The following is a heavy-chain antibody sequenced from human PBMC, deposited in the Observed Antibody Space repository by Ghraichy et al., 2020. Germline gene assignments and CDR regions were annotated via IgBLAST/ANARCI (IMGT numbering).Heavy chain of an antibody. J-gene: IGHJ3*02. CDR1: GFTFSDYY. D-gene: IGHD3-3*01. Sequence: GESLNISCAASGFTFSDYYMSWIRQAPGKGLEWVSYISSSGSTIYYADSVKGRFTISRDNAKNSLYLQMNSLRAEDTAVYYCARGGGGTYYDFWSGYYTTKSDAFDIWGQGTMVTVSS. CDR2: ISSSGSTI. CDR3: ARGGGGTYYDFWSGYYTTKSDAFDI. V-gene: IGHV3-11*01.